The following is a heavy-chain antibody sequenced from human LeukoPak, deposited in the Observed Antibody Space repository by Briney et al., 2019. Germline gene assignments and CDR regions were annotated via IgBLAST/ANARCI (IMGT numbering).Heavy chain of an antibody. CDR3: ARDLLLWFGELSGDSDY. Sequence: GGSLRLSCAASGFTFSSYGMHWVRQAPGKGLEWVADIWYDGSHKYYADSVKGRFTISRDNSKNTLHLKMNSLRAEDTAVYYCARDLLLWFGELSGDSDYWGQGTQVTVSS. D-gene: IGHD3-10*01. CDR1: GFTFSSYG. CDR2: IWYDGSHK. V-gene: IGHV3-33*01. J-gene: IGHJ4*02.